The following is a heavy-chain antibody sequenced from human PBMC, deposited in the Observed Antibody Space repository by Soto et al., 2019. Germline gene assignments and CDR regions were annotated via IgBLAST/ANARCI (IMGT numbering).Heavy chain of an antibody. CDR2: IRSKANSYAT. J-gene: IGHJ4*02. D-gene: IGHD3-22*01. CDR1: GFTFSGSA. CDR3: TRSYYDSSGYYYFDY. Sequence: GGSLRLSCAASGFTFSGSAMHWVRQASGKGLEWVGRIRSKANSYATAYAASVKDRFTISRDDSKNTAYLQMNSLKTEDTAVYYCTRSYYDSSGYYYFDYWGQGTLVTVSS. V-gene: IGHV3-73*01.